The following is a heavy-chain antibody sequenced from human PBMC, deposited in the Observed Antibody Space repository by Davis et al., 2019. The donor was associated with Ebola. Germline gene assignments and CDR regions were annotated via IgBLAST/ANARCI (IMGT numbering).Heavy chain of an antibody. CDR2: INSDGSST. D-gene: IGHD6-13*01. V-gene: IGHV3-74*01. CDR3: ARGQQLVPKPQNWFDP. J-gene: IGHJ5*02. CDR1: GFTFSSYW. Sequence: GESLKISCAASGFTFSSYWMHWVCQAPGKGLVWVSRINSDGSSTSYADSVKGRFTISRDNSKNTLYLQMNSLTAEDTAVYYCARGQQLVPKPQNWFDPWGQGTLVTVSS.